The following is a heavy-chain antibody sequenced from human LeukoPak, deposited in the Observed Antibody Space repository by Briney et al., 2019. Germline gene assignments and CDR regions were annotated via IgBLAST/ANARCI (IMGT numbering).Heavy chain of an antibody. V-gene: IGHV6-1*01. J-gene: IGHJ4*02. CDR2: TYYRSKWSN. Sequence: SQTLSLTCAISGDSVSSNSAAWNWIRQSPSRGLEWLGRTYYRSKWSNDYAVSVKSRITMNPDTSRNQFSLQLNSVTPEDTAVYYCARYYYDSRGYYYYYFDYWGQGTLVTVSS. D-gene: IGHD3-22*01. CDR1: GDSVSSNSAA. CDR3: ARYYYDSRGYYYYYFDY.